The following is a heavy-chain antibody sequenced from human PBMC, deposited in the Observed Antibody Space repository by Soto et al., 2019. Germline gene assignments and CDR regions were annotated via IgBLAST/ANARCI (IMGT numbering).Heavy chain of an antibody. CDR2: ISWNSGSI. Sequence: GGSLRLSCAASGFTFDDYAMHWVRQAPGKGLEWVSGISWNSGSIGYADSVKGRFTISRDNAKNSLYLQMNSLRAEDTALYYCAKDRAIDYSNPAFDYWGQGTLVTVSS. CDR3: AKDRAIDYSNPAFDY. V-gene: IGHV3-9*01. J-gene: IGHJ4*02. CDR1: GFTFDDYA. D-gene: IGHD4-4*01.